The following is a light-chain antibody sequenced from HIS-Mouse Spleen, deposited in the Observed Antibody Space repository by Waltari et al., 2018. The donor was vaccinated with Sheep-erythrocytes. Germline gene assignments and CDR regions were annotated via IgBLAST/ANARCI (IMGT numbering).Light chain of an antibody. J-gene: IGLJ2*01. CDR2: QDS. V-gene: IGLV3-1*01. Sequence: SYELTQPPSVSVSPGQTASITCSGDKLGDKYACWYQQKPGQSPVLVIYQDSKRPSGIPGRFSCTNPRNTATLTISWTQAMDEADYYCQAWDSSNVVFGGGTKLTVL. CDR3: QAWDSSNVV. CDR1: KLGDKY.